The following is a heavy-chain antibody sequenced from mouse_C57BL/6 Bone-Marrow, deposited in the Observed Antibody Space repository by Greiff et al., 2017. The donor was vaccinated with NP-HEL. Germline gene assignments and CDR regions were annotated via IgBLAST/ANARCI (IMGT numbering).Heavy chain of an antibody. D-gene: IGHD1-1*01. CDR2: IYPGSGST. CDR3: ARSFYYGNSPYYFDY. J-gene: IGHJ2*01. CDR1: GYTFTSYW. V-gene: IGHV1-55*01. Sequence: VQLQQPGAELVKPGASVKMSCKASGYTFTSYWITWVKQRPGQGLEWIGDIYPGSGSTNYNEKFKSKATLTVDTSSSTAYMQLSSLTSEDSAVYYCARSFYYGNSPYYFDYWGQGTTLTVSS.